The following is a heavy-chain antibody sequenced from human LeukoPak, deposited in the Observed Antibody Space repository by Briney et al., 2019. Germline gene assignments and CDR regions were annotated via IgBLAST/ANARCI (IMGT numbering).Heavy chain of an antibody. D-gene: IGHD4-23*01. CDR3: ARGPRGNPYYFDY. J-gene: IGHJ4*02. V-gene: IGHV3-33*01. CDR1: GFTFSSYG. CDR2: IWYDGSNK. Sequence: PGGSLRLSCAASGFTFSSYGMHWVRQAPGKGLEWVAVIWYDGSNKYYADSVKGRFTISRDNSKNTLYLQMNSLRAEDTAVYYCARGPRGNPYYFDYWGQGTLVTVSS.